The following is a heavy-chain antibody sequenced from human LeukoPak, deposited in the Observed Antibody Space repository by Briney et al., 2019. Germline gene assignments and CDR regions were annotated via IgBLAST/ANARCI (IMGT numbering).Heavy chain of an antibody. CDR2: ILANGDKT. Sequence: GGSLRLSCAPSGFTFSGYTMNWVRQAPGKGLEWVSGILANGDKTYYADSVKGRFTLSRDNSKNTLWLQMDSLRAEDMAVYYCAKDEKPDGRWNIDHWGQGTLVTVSS. CDR3: AKDEKPDGRWNIDH. V-gene: IGHV3-23*01. D-gene: IGHD1/OR15-1a*01. J-gene: IGHJ4*02. CDR1: GFTFSGYT.